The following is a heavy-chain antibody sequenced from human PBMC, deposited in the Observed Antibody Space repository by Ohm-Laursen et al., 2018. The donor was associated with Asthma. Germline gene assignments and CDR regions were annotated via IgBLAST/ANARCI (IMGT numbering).Heavy chain of an antibody. CDR1: GDATNREIW. J-gene: IGHJ5*02. D-gene: IGHD2-15*01. V-gene: IGHV4/OR15-8*01. Sequence: SETLSLTCMVSGDATNREIWWSWIRQPPGKGLEWIGEVHHSGTANSSPSLQSRVTISIDKSKNQFSLQLRSVTAADTAVYYCARAGCYSCWFDPWGQGALVTVSS. CDR2: VHHSGTA. CDR3: ARAGCYSCWFDP.